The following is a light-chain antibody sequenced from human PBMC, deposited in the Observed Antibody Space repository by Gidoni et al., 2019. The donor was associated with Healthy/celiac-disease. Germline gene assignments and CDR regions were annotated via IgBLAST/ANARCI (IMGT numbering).Light chain of an antibody. J-gene: IGLJ2*01. CDR2: DVT. V-gene: IGLV2-23*02. Sequence: QSALTQPASVSGSPGQSITISCTGTSSDVGTYKLVSWYQQHPGKAPKLMIYDVTKRPSGVSNRFSGSKSGNTASLTISGLQAEDEADYYCSSYAGSSTFVVFGGGTKLTVL. CDR1: SSDVGTYKL. CDR3: SSYAGSSTFVV.